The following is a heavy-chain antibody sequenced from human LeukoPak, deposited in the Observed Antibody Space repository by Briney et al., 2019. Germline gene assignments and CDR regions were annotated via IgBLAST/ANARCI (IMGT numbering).Heavy chain of an antibody. CDR2: IRFDGSKE. CDR1: GFIHSTLY. CDR3: ARLGIATAARWSAASH. D-gene: IGHD6-13*01. J-gene: IGHJ1*01. Sequence: PGGSLRLSCVACGFIHSTLYTLGAPQAPGRGLEWVAFIRFDGSKEDYGDSVKGRFTISRDNSKNTLYLQMNSLRLEDTAVYYCARLGIATAARWSAASHWG. V-gene: IGHV3-30*02.